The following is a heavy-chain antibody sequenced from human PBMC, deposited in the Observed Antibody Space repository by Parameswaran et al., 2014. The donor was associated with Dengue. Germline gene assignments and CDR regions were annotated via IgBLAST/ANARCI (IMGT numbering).Heavy chain of an antibody. D-gene: IGHD3-10*01. V-gene: IGHV1-2*02. J-gene: IGHJ6*02. Sequence: WVRQAPGQGLEWMGWINPNSGGTNYAQKFQGRVTMTRDTSISTAYMELSRLRSDDTAVYYCATGGEPHYYYYGMDVWGQGTTVTVSS. CDR3: ATGGEPHYYYYGMDV. CDR2: INPNSGGT.